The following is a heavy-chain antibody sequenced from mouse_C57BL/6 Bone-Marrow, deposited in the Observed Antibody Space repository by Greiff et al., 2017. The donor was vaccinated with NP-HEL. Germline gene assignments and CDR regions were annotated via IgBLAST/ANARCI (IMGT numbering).Heavy chain of an antibody. Sequence: VQLQQPGAELVKPGASVKLSCKASGYTFTSYWMHWVKQRPGQGLEWIGMIHPNSGSTNYNEKFKSKATLTVDKSSSTAYMQLSSLTSEDSAVYYCARDIYYYGSSYTYYAMDYWGQGTSVTVSS. D-gene: IGHD1-1*01. V-gene: IGHV1-64*01. J-gene: IGHJ4*01. CDR3: ARDIYYYGSSYTYYAMDY. CDR2: IHPNSGST. CDR1: GYTFTSYW.